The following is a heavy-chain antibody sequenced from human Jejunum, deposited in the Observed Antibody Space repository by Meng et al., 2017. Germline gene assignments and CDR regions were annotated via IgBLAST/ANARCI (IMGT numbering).Heavy chain of an antibody. D-gene: IGHD3-10*01. CDR2: IDSSGNT. J-gene: IGHJ5*01. CDR3: ANRAWLES. CDR1: GGSVSSGGYY. Sequence: SETLFTCTESGGSVSSGGYYWNWIRQPPGKGLEYIGHIDSSGNTRYNPSLKSRVTISVDTSKNQFSLILTSVTAADTAVYHCANRAWLESWGQGTLVTVSS. V-gene: IGHV4-61*08.